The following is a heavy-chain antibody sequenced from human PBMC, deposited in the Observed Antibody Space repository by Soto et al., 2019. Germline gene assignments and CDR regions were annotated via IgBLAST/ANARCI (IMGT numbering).Heavy chain of an antibody. J-gene: IGHJ2*01. CDR2: SNSDGSST. D-gene: IGHD6-13*01. CDR3: ARDLKYSSSWYYWYFDL. Sequence: EVQLVESGGGLVQPGGSLRLSCAASGFTFSSYWMHWVRQAPGKGLVWVSRSNSDGSSTSYADSVKGRFTISRDNAKNRLYLQMSSLRAEDTAVYYCARDLKYSSSWYYWYFDLWVRGTLVTVSS. V-gene: IGHV3-74*01. CDR1: GFTFSSYW.